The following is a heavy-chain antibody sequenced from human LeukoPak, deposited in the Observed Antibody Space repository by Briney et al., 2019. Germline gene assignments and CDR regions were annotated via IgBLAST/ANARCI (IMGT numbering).Heavy chain of an antibody. V-gene: IGHV3-15*01. CDR1: GFTFSNAW. D-gene: IGHD6-6*01. CDR3: TTETSSIAARLDY. CDR2: IKSKTDGGTT. J-gene: IGHJ4*02. Sequence: GGSLRLSCAASGFTFSNAWMSWVRQAPGKGLEWVGRIKSKTDGGTTDYAAPVKGRFTISRDDSKNTLYLQMNSLKTEDTAVYYCTTETSSIAARLDYWGQGTLVTVSS.